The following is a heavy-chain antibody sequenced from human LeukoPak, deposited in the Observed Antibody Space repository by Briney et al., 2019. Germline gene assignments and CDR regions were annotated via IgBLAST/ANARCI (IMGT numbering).Heavy chain of an antibody. CDR1: GFTFSSYS. CDR2: ISGSGGST. D-gene: IGHD6-13*01. Sequence: GGSLRLSCAASGFTFSSYSMNWVRQAPGKGLEWVSAISGSGGSTYYADSVKGRFAISRDNSKNTLYLQMNSLRAEDTAVYYCAKAPFSSSWYGGNWFDPWGQGTLVTVSS. V-gene: IGHV3-23*01. J-gene: IGHJ5*02. CDR3: AKAPFSSSWYGGNWFDP.